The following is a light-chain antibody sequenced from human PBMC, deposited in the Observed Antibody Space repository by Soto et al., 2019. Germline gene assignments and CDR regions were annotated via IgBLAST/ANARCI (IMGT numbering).Light chain of an antibody. J-gene: IGKJ4*02. CDR3: QQFNSCPRT. CDR1: QTGRNNY. Sequence: EIAMTQSPAALSVTPGERATLSCRASQTGRNNYLAWYQQKPGQAPRLLIYDASTRATGIPDRFSGGGSGTDFTLTISRLEPEDFAVYYCQQFNSCPRTFGGGTKVDI. CDR2: DAS. V-gene: IGKV3-20*01.